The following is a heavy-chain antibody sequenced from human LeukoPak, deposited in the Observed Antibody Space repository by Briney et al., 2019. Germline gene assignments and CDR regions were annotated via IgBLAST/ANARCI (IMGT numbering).Heavy chain of an antibody. CDR3: ARGPITSPYFDY. CDR2: INPNSGGT. CDR1: GYTFTGYY. V-gene: IGHV1-2*02. Sequence: ASVEVSCKASGYTFTGYYMHWVRQAPGQGLEWMGWINPNSGGTNYAQKFQGRVTMTRDTSISTAYMELSRLRSDDTAVYYCARGPITSPYFDYWGQGTLVTVSS. J-gene: IGHJ4*02. D-gene: IGHD1-20*01.